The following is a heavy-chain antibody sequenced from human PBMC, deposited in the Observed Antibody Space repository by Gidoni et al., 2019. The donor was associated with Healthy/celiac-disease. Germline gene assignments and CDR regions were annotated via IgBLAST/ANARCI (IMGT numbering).Heavy chain of an antibody. J-gene: IGHJ4*02. V-gene: IGHV3-23*01. D-gene: IGHD3-3*01. CDR1: GFTFSSYA. CDR3: AKTRSPRGRITIFGMVDY. Sequence: EVQLLESGGGLVQPGGSLRLSCAASGFTFSSYAMSWVRQAPGKGLEWVSAISGSGGSTYYADSVKGRFTISRDNSKNTLYLQMNSLRAEDTAVYYCAKTRSPRGRITIFGMVDYWGQGTLVTVSS. CDR2: ISGSGGST.